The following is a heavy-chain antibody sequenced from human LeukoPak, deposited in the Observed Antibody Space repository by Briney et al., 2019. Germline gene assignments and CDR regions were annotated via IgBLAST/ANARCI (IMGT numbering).Heavy chain of an antibody. CDR2: TTYDGSTK. CDR1: GFTFSNYG. V-gene: IGHV3-30*18. CDR3: AKPLDEYFDF. Sequence: PGGSLRLSCVVSGFTFSNYGMHWVRQAPGKGPEWVALTTYDGSTKYYADSVKGRFTISKDNSRNTLYLQMNSLKVEDTAIYYCAKPLDEYFDFWGQGTLVTVSS. J-gene: IGHJ4*02.